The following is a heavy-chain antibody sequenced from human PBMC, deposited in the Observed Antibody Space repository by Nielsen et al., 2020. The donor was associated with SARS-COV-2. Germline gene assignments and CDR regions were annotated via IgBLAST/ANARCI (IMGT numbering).Heavy chain of an antibody. Sequence: SQTLSLTCAISGDRVSSNGAAWNWIRQSPSRGLEWLGRTYYRSKWYNDYAVSVKSRVTINPDTSKNQFSLQLNSVTPEDTAVYYCARGYYYYHGMDVWGQGTTVTVSS. J-gene: IGHJ6*02. CDR2: TYYRSKWYN. CDR3: ARGYYYYHGMDV. V-gene: IGHV6-1*01. CDR1: GDRVSSNGAA.